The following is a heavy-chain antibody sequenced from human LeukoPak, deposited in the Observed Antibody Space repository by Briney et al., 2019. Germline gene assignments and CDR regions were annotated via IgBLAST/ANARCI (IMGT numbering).Heavy chain of an antibody. CDR3: ARGSRSFDWLRSYFDF. V-gene: IGHV1-69-2*01. Sequence: ASVKVSCKASAYTFNDYHIHWVQQAPGKGLEWMGRVDLEDGDTIYAEKFQGRVTITADTSTDTAYMDLSSLRSFDTAVYYCARGSRSFDWLRSYFDFWGQGTLVSVSS. D-gene: IGHD3-9*01. CDR2: VDLEDGDT. J-gene: IGHJ4*02. CDR1: AYTFNDYH.